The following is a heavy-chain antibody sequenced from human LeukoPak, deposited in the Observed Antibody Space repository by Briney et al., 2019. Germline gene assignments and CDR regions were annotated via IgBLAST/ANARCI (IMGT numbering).Heavy chain of an antibody. J-gene: IGHJ4*02. CDR1: GGSISSYY. Sequence: SETLSLTCTVSGGSISSYYWSWIRQPPGKGLEWIGYIYYSGYTNYNPSLKSRVTISVDTSKNQFSLKLSSVTAADTAVYYCARGARGIAADPFDYWGQGTLVTVSS. CDR3: ARGARGIAADPFDY. D-gene: IGHD6-13*01. CDR2: IYYSGYT. V-gene: IGHV4-59*01.